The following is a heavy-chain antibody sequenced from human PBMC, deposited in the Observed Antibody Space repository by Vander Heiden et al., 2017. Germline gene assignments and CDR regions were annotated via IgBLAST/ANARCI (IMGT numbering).Heavy chain of an antibody. V-gene: IGHV3-49*05. J-gene: IGHJ4*02. CDR1: GFTFGDYA. D-gene: IGHD1-20*01. CDR2: IVSKAFPGTT. CDR3: SRDDITGGSGVRY. Sequence: EVQLVESGGGLVKPGRSLRLSCSASGFTFGDYAMCWFPQAPGKGLEWVGFIVSKAFPGTTEYAASVKGRFTISRDNSKSIAYLQMNSLRTEDTAVYYCSRDDITGGSGVRYWGQGTLVTVSS.